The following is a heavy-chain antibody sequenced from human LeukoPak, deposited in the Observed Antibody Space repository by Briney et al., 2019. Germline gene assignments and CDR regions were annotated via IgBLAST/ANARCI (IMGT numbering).Heavy chain of an antibody. CDR3: ARDGYGFDY. J-gene: IGHJ4*02. CDR2: ISGTGGTT. CDR1: GFTFSSCA. D-gene: IGHD5-12*01. V-gene: IGHV3-23*01. Sequence: GGSLRLSCAGSGFTFSSCAMIWVRQTPGKGLEWVSVISGTGGTTYDADSVKGRFTISRDNSKNTLYLQMNSLRAEDTAVYYCARDGYGFDYWGQGTLVTVSS.